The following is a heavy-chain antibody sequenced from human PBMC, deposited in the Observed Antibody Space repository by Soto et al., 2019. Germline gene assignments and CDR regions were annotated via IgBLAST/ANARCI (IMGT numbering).Heavy chain of an antibody. CDR1: GFTFSSYG. J-gene: IGHJ4*02. CDR2: ISYDGSNK. V-gene: IGHV3-30*18. Sequence: GGSLRLSCAASGFTFSSYGMHWVRQAPGKGLEWVAVISYDGSNKYYADSVKGRFTISRDSSKNTLYLQMNSLRAEDTAVYYCAKDQGGYFDWGFDYWGQGTLVTVS. CDR3: AKDQGGYFDWGFDY. D-gene: IGHD3-9*01.